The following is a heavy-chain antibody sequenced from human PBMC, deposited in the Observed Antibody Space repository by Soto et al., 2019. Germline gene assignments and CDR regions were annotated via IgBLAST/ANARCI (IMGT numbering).Heavy chain of an antibody. CDR3: ARHLGLELPFGETFRSPFDY. D-gene: IGHD1-7*01. J-gene: IGHJ4*02. Sequence: PGESLKISCKGSGYSFTSYLIGWVRQMPGKGLECMGIIYPGDSDTRYSPSFQGQVTISADKSISTAYLQWSSLKASDTAMYYCARHLGLELPFGETFRSPFDYWGQGTLVNVSS. V-gene: IGHV5-51*01. CDR1: GYSFTSYL. CDR2: IYPGDSDT.